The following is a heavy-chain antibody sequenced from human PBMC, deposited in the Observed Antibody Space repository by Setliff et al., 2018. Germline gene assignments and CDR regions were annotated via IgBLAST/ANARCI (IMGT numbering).Heavy chain of an antibody. Sequence: ASVKVSCKASGYTFTGYYMHWVRQAPGQGLEWMGWINPNSGGTNYAQKFQGWVTMTRDTSISTAYMELSRLRSDDTAVYYCARGSWLREYYFDYWGQGTLVTVSS. D-gene: IGHD5-12*01. V-gene: IGHV1-2*04. CDR1: GYTFTGYY. CDR3: ARGSWLREYYFDY. J-gene: IGHJ4*02. CDR2: INPNSGGT.